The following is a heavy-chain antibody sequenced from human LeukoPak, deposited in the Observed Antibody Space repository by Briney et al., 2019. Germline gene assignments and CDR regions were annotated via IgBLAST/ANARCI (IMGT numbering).Heavy chain of an antibody. Sequence: SETLSLTCTVSGGSISSSYWGWIRQPPGKGLEWIAYIHTSASTNYNPSLKSRVTISGDTSKNQFSLKLSSVTAADTAVYYCARDARSGYPLDYWGQGTLVTVSS. J-gene: IGHJ4*02. CDR1: GGSISSSY. D-gene: IGHD3-22*01. V-gene: IGHV4-4*09. CDR2: IHTSAST. CDR3: ARDARSGYPLDY.